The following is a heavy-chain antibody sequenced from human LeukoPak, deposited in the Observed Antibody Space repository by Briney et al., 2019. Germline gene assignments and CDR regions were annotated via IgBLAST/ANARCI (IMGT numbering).Heavy chain of an antibody. CDR2: IKSKTDGGTT. Sequence: GGSLRLSCAVSGFTFSSYAMHWVRQAPGKGLEWVGRIKSKTDGGTTDYAAPVKGRFTISRDDSKNTLYLQMNSLKTEDTAVYYCTTCLSSSWYEVYYYYYMDVWGKGTTVTVSS. V-gene: IGHV3-15*07. CDR1: GFTFSSYA. J-gene: IGHJ6*03. D-gene: IGHD6-13*01. CDR3: TTCLSSSWYEVYYYYYMDV.